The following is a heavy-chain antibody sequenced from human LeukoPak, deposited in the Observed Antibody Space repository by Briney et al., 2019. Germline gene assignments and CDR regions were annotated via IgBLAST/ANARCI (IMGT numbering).Heavy chain of an antibody. D-gene: IGHD6-19*01. CDR1: GCTFSSYG. J-gene: IGHJ4*02. Sequence: GGSLRLSCAASGCTFSSYGMHWVRQAPGKGLEWVGVIWYDGSNKYYADSVTGLFTIPRDNSKNTLYLQMNRLRAEDTAVYYCARGVHSSGYWGQRNPGTVSS. CDR2: IWYDGSNK. CDR3: ARGVHSSGY. V-gene: IGHV3-33*01.